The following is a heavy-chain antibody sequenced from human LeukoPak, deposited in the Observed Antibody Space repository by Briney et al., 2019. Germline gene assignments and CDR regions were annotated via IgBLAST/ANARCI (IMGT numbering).Heavy chain of an antibody. D-gene: IGHD2-21*01. V-gene: IGHV4-30-4*07. J-gene: IGHJ3*02. CDR2: MYYSGST. Sequence: SESLSLTCALSGPSISSGDYAWSCIRQPPGKGLEWIGYMYYSGSTYSNLSLKSRVTISVDTTKNQSSLKLSSVTAADTAVYYCARGLDTNDWSDAFDIWGQGTMVTVSS. CDR1: GPSISSGDYA. CDR3: ARGLDTNDWSDAFDI.